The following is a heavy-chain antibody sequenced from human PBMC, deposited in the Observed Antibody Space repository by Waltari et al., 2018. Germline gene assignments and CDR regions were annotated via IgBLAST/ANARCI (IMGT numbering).Heavy chain of an antibody. CDR1: GFTFSSYA. D-gene: IGHD2-21*02. Sequence: EVQLLESGGGLVQPGGSLRLSCAASGFTFSSYAMSWVRQAPGKGLGWFSAISGSGGSTYYADSVKGRFTISRDNSKNTLYLQMNSLRAEDTAVYYCAKEGCGGDCYQRWGQGTLVTVSS. J-gene: IGHJ4*02. V-gene: IGHV3-23*01. CDR2: ISGSGGST. CDR3: AKEGCGGDCYQR.